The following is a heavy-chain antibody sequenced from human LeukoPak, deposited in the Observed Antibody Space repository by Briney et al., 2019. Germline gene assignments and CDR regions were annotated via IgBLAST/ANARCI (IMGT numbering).Heavy chain of an antibody. J-gene: IGHJ4*02. CDR1: GFTFDDYA. CDR2: ISWNSGSI. CDR3: AKATRDRPFDY. D-gene: IGHD6-6*01. Sequence: QTGGSLRLSCAASGFTFDDYAMHWVRQAPGKGLEWVSGISWNSGSIGYADSVKGRFTISRDNAKNSLYLQMNSLRAEDTALYYCAKATRDRPFDYWGQGTLVTVSS. V-gene: IGHV3-9*01.